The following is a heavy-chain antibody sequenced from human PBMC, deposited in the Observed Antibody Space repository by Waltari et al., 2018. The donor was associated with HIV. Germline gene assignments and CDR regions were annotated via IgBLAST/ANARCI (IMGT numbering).Heavy chain of an antibody. D-gene: IGHD3-16*01. Sequence: VQLVESGGGLVQPGGSLKRSGAASGFTFSGSAVHWVRQASGKGLEWVGHIRTKPYTFATIYAESVKGRFTFSRDDSKNTAYLEMDSLKTEDTAMYYCTTAPGGDYWGQGTLVTVSS. CDR2: IRTKPYTFAT. J-gene: IGHJ4*02. CDR3: TTAPGGDY. CDR1: GFTFSGSA. V-gene: IGHV3-73*02.